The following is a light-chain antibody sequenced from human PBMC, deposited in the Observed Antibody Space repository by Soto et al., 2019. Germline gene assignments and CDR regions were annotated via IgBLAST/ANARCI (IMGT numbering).Light chain of an antibody. Sequence: EIVLTQSPGTLSLSPGERATLSCRASQSVSSSYLAWYQQIPGQAPRLLVYGASSRATGIPDRFSGSASGTDFTLTISRLEPEDFAVYYCQQYASPPPTFGGGTKGEIK. J-gene: IGKJ4*01. CDR2: GAS. CDR1: QSVSSSY. CDR3: QQYASPPPT. V-gene: IGKV3-20*01.